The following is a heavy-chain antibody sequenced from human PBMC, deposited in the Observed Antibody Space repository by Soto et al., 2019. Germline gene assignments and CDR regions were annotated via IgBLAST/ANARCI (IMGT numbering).Heavy chain of an antibody. V-gene: IGHV1-69*01. CDR1: GGTFSSYA. CDR2: IIPIFGTA. CDR3: ARPQHGSFHYYYYYGMDV. J-gene: IGHJ6*02. Sequence: QVQLVQSGAEVKKPGSSVKVSCKASGGTFSSYAISWVRQAPGQGLEWMGGIIPIFGTANYAQKFRGRVTITADESTSTAYMELSSLRSEDTAVYYCARPQHGSFHYYYYYGMDVWGQGTTVTVSS. D-gene: IGHD1-26*01.